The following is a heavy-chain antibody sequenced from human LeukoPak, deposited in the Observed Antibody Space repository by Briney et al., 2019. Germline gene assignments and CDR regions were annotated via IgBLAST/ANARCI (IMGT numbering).Heavy chain of an antibody. D-gene: IGHD4-23*01. CDR1: GFTFSNYA. Sequence: GGSLRLSCAASGFTFSNYAMSWVRQAPGKGLEWVSAISGSGGSTYYADSVKGRFTISRDNSKNTLYLQMNSLRAEDTAVYYCAKPEDYGGNFYFDYWGQGTLVTVSS. J-gene: IGHJ4*02. CDR3: AKPEDYGGNFYFDY. CDR2: ISGSGGST. V-gene: IGHV3-23*01.